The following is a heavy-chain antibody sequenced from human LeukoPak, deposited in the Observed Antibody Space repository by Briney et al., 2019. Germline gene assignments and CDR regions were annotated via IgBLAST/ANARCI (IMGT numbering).Heavy chain of an antibody. V-gene: IGHV3-23*01. CDR3: ARAPGSLVSIAARPYYFDY. J-gene: IGHJ4*02. CDR1: GFTFSSYA. Sequence: PGGSLRLSCAGSGFTFSSYAMSCVRQAPGKGLEWVSIINGAGDATYYADSVKGRFAISRDNSKNTLNLQINSLRVEDTAVYYCARAPGSLVSIAARPYYFDYWGQGTLVTVSS. D-gene: IGHD6-6*01. CDR2: INGAGDAT.